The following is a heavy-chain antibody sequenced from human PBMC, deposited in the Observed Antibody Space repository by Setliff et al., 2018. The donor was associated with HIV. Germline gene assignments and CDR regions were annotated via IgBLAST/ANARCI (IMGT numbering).Heavy chain of an antibody. CDR3: SKNTLYLQMGSLRTEDMAVYYCAKDSQAYNFWSGSGLGY. J-gene: IGHJ4*02. Sequence: SETLSLTCTVYGGSFSGYYWSWIRQPPGMGLEWIGEINQSGNTNYNPSLKSRVTISADPSRNQFSLKLSSVKGRFTISRDNSKNTLYLQMGSLRTEDMAVYYCAKDSQAYNFWSGSGLGYWGQGTLVTVSS. CDR2: INQSGNT. D-gene: IGHD3-3*01. V-gene: IGHV4-34*01. CDR1: GGSFSGYY.